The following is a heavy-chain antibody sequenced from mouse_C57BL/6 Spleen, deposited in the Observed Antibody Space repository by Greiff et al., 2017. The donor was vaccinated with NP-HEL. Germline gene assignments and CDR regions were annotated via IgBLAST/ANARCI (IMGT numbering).Heavy chain of an antibody. D-gene: IGHD2-12*01. J-gene: IGHJ4*01. Sequence: EVKLQESGPGLVKPSQSLSLTCSVTGYSITSGYYWNWIRQFPGNKQEWMGYISYDGSNNYNPSLKNRISITRDTSKNQFFLKLNSVTTEDTATYYCARVDDPYAMDYWGQGTSVTVSS. CDR1: GYSITSGYY. CDR3: ARVDDPYAMDY. V-gene: IGHV3-6*01. CDR2: ISYDGSN.